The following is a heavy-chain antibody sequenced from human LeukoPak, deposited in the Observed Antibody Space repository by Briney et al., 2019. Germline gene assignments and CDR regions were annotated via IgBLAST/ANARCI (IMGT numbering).Heavy chain of an antibody. CDR3: AKQLGYCSDGSCYFPY. CDR1: GFTFSSYA. D-gene: IGHD2-15*01. CDR2: ISNNGGYT. Sequence: GRSLRLSCAASGFTFSSYAMSWVRQAPGKGLEWVSAISNNGGYTYYADSVQGRFTIPRDNSKSTLCLQMNSLRAEDTAVYYCAKQLGYCSDGSCYFPYWGQGTLVTVSS. J-gene: IGHJ4*02. V-gene: IGHV3-23*01.